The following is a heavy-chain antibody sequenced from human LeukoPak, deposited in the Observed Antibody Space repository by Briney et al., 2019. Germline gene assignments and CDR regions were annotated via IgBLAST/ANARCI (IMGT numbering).Heavy chain of an antibody. D-gene: IGHD3-9*01. CDR3: IKDMGFDLLKDAFHI. Sequence: PGGSLRLSCVGSGFSLEDYAMHWVRQVPGKGLEWVSSISWDSGSQAYTDSVKGRFSISRDNDKNSLYLQMNSLRLEDTAFYYCIKDMGFDLLKDAFHIWGQGTLVTVS. CDR2: ISWDSGSQ. J-gene: IGHJ3*02. V-gene: IGHV3-9*01. CDR1: GFSLEDYA.